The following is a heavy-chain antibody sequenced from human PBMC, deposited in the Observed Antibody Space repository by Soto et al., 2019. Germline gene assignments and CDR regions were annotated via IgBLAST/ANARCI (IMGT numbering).Heavy chain of an antibody. J-gene: IGHJ3*02. D-gene: IGHD4-17*01. CDR2: ISYDGSNK. CDR3: ARDYGDSSDAFDI. Sequence: GGSLRLSCAASGFTFSSYAMHWVRQAPGKGLEWVAVISYDGSNKYYADSVKGRFTISRDNSKNTLYLQMNSLRAEDTAVYYCARDYGDSSDAFDIWGQGTMVTVSS. CDR1: GFTFSSYA. V-gene: IGHV3-30-3*01.